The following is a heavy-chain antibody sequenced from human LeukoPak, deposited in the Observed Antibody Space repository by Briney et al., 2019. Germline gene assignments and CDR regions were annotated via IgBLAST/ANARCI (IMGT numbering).Heavy chain of an antibody. J-gene: IGHJ6*03. CDR3: ARGLCSSTSCYGGFGDRGYYYYYMDV. D-gene: IGHD2-2*01. Sequence: SETLSLTCTVSGGSISSYYWSWIRQPAGKGLEWIGRIYTSGSTNYNPSLKSRVTMPVDMSKNQFSLKLSSVTAADTAVYYCARGLCSSTSCYGGFGDRGYYYYYMDVWGKGTTVTVSS. V-gene: IGHV4-4*07. CDR2: IYTSGST. CDR1: GGSISSYY.